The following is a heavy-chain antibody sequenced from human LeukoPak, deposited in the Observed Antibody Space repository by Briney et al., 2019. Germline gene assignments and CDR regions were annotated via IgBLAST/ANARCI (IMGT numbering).Heavy chain of an antibody. Sequence: PGGSLRLSCAASGFTFSSYSMNWVRQAPGKGLEWVSSISSSSSYIYYADSVKGRFTISRDNAKNSLYLQMNSLRAEDAAVYYCVRDGSSWGNFDYWGQGTLVSVSS. CDR2: ISSSSSYI. CDR3: VRDGSSWGNFDY. V-gene: IGHV3-21*01. D-gene: IGHD7-27*01. CDR1: GFTFSSYS. J-gene: IGHJ4*02.